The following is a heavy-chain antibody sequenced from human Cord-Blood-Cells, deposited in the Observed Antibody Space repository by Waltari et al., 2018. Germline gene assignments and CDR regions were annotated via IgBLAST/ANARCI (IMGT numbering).Heavy chain of an antibody. J-gene: IGHJ4*02. Sequence: QLQLQEPGPGLVKPSETLSLTCTVSGGSISSSSYSWGWFRQPPGKGLGWIVSIYYSGSTYTNPSLKSRVTISVDTSKNQFSLKLSSVTAADTAVYYCAGPANWNYYFDYWGQGTLVTISS. CDR2: IYYSGST. D-gene: IGHD1-7*01. CDR1: GGSISSSSYS. V-gene: IGHV4-39*01. CDR3: AGPANWNYYFDY.